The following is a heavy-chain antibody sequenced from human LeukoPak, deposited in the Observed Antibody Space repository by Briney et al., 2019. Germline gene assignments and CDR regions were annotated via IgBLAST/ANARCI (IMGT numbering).Heavy chain of an antibody. V-gene: IGHV3-23*01. D-gene: IGHD2-21*01. CDR1: GFTFNYYA. CDR3: AREGPSVDWGAFDI. CDR2: IGGGGGGT. Sequence: GGSLRLSCAASGFTFNYYAMSWVRQAPGKGLEWVSGIGGGGGGTYYADSVKGRFTIFRDTSKNTLYLQMNSLRAEDTAVHYCAREGPSVDWGAFDISGQGTMVTVSS. J-gene: IGHJ3*02.